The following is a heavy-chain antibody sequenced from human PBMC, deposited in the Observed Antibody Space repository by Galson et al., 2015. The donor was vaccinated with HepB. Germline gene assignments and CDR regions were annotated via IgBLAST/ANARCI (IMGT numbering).Heavy chain of an antibody. CDR3: AREGNYYDSSGYYPFDY. J-gene: IGHJ4*02. Sequence: PALVKPTQTLTLTCTFSGFSLSTSGVGVGWIRQPPGKALEWLALIYWDDDKRYSPSLKSRLTITKDTSKNQVVLTMTNMDPVDTATYYCAREGNYYDSSGYYPFDYWGQGTLVTVSS. CDR1: GFSLSTSGVG. V-gene: IGHV2-5*02. D-gene: IGHD3-22*01. CDR2: IYWDDDK.